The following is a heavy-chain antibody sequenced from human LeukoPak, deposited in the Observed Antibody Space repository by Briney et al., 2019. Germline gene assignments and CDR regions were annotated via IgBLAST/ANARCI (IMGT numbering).Heavy chain of an antibody. CDR2: ISAYNGNT. CDR3: APSLEYDFWSGYYLDY. CDR1: GYTFTSYG. V-gene: IGHV1-18*01. D-gene: IGHD3-3*01. J-gene: IGHJ4*02. Sequence: AASVKVSCKASGYTFTSYGISWVRQAPGQGLEWMGWISAYNGNTNYAQKLQGRVTMTTDTSTSTAYMELRSLRSDDRAVYYFAPSLEYDFWSGYYLDYWGQGTLVTVSS.